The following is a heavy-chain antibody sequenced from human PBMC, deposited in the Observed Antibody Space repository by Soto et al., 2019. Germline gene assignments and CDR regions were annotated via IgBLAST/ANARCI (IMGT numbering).Heavy chain of an antibody. J-gene: IGHJ5*02. D-gene: IGHD6-13*01. CDR2: IYYSGST. Sequence: PSLPPTLTCTVAGGTLSSGCYCWSMLTQPPGKGLEWIGYIYYSGSTYYNPSLKSRVTISVDTSKNQCSLKLSSVTAAAPAVYYCASHPSSDSGFDPWGQGPLVTVSS. CDR3: ASHPSSDSGFDP. CDR1: GGTLSSGCYC. V-gene: IGHV4-30-4*01.